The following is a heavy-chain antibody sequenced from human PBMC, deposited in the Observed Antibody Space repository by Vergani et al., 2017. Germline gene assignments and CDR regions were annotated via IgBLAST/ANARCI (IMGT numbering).Heavy chain of an antibody. J-gene: IGHJ4*02. CDR1: GFSLSTSGVG. CDR2: IYWNDDK. V-gene: IGHV2-5*01. CDR3: AHLANVDTAMAN. D-gene: IGHD5-18*01. Sequence: QITLKESGPTLVKPTQTLTLTCTFSGFSLSTSGVGVGWIRQPPGKALEWLALIYWNDDKRYSPSLKSRLTITQDTSKNQLVLTMTNMDPVDTATYYCAHLANVDTAMANWGQGTLVTVSS.